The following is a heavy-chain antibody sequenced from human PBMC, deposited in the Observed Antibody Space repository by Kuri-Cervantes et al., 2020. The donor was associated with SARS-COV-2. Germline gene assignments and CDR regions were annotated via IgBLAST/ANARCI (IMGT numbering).Heavy chain of an antibody. Sequence: ESLKISCTVSGGSISSSSYYWGWIRQPPGKGLERIGSIYYSGSTYYNPSLKSRVTISVDTSKNQFSLKLSSVIAADTAVYYCARGGYYYDSSGYYMPGGEGYFDLWGRGTLVTVSS. J-gene: IGHJ2*01. CDR3: ARGGYYYDSSGYYMPGGEGYFDL. CDR2: IYYSGST. CDR1: GGSISSSSYY. V-gene: IGHV4-39*07. D-gene: IGHD3-22*01.